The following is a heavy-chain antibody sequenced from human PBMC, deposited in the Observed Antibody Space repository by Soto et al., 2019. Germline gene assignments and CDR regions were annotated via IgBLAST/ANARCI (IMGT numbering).Heavy chain of an antibody. V-gene: IGHV5-10-1*01. D-gene: IGHD6-6*01. CDR3: ARRGKIAALSDV. J-gene: IGHJ6*02. CDR1: GYSFTSYW. CDR2: IDPSDSYT. Sequence: LGESLKISCKGSGYSFTSYWISWVRQMPGKGLEWMGRIDPSDSYTNYSPSFQGHVTISADKSISTAYLQWSSLKASDTAMYYCARRGKIAALSDVWGQGTTVTVSS.